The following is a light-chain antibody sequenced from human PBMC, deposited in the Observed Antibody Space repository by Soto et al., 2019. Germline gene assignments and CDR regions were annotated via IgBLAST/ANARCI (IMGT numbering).Light chain of an antibody. CDR3: QQRSNWPPLT. CDR1: QSISNY. J-gene: IGKJ4*01. CDR2: DAS. V-gene: IGKV3-11*01. Sequence: DIVMTQSPATLSLSPGERATLSCRASQSISNYLVWYQQKPGQAPRLLIYDASNRATGIPARFSGSGSRTDFTLTISSLEPEDFAIYYCQQRSNWPPLTFGGGTKVEIK.